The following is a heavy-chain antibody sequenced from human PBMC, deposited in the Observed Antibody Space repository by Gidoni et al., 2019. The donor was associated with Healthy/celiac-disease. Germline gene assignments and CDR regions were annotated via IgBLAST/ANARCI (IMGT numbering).Heavy chain of an antibody. J-gene: IGHJ5*02. CDR3: ARSGSYFLDWFDP. V-gene: IGHV1-3*01. CDR1: GYTFTSYA. Sequence: QVQLVQSGAEVKKPWASVKVSCKASGYTFTSYAMHWVRQAPGQRLEWMGWINAGNGNTKYSQKFQGRVTITRDTSASTAYMELSSLRSEDTAVYYCARSGSYFLDWFDPWGQGTLVTVSS. D-gene: IGHD1-26*01. CDR2: INAGNGNT.